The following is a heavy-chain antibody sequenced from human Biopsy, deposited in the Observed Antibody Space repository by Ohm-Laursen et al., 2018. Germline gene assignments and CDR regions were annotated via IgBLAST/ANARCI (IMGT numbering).Heavy chain of an antibody. J-gene: IGHJ4*02. CDR1: SDSGDSGSFY. CDR2: SYDRRST. CDR3: ARGMRCSGWPCFDS. Sequence: VRLSFTCSGFSDSGDSGSFYRSWLRQPLGQGLAYIGYSYDRRSTANSNASLDSRVTMSVDMPKHQFSLKLSSVTAADMAIYYCARGMRCSGWPCFDSWGQGTLVTVSS. V-gene: IGHV4-61*01. D-gene: IGHD6-19*01.